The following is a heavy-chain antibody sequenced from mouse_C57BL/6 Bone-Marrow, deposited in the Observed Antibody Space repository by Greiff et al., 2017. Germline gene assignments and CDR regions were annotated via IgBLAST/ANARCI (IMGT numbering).Heavy chain of an antibody. CDR1: GYTFTDYY. V-gene: IGHV1-26*01. D-gene: IGHD1-1*01. CDR3: AAYYCSSIPRVDY. J-gene: IGHJ2*01. Sequence: VQLQQSGPELVKPGASVKISCTASGYTFTDYYMNWVKQSHGKSLEWIGDINPNNGGTSYNQKFKGKATLTVDKASSTAYMELRSLTSEDSAVYYCAAYYCSSIPRVDYWGQGTTLTVSS. CDR2: INPNNGGT.